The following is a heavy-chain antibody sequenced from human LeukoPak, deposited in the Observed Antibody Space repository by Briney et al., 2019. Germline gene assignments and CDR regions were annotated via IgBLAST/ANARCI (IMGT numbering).Heavy chain of an antibody. Sequence: GGSLRLSCAASGFTFSSHGMHWARQARGKGLEWVAVIWYDGSNKYYADSVKGRFTISRDNSKNTLYLQMNSLRAEDTAVYYCARSNDAFDIWGQGTMVTVSS. CDR1: GFTFSSHG. V-gene: IGHV3-33*01. CDR3: ARSNDAFDI. CDR2: IWYDGSNK. J-gene: IGHJ3*02.